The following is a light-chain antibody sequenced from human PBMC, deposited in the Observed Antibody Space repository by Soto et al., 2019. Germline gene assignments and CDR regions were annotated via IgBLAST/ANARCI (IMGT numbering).Light chain of an antibody. CDR1: QTISSW. CDR3: QHYFNIPLT. Sequence: DIQMTQSPSTLSGSVGDRVTITCRASQTISSWLAWYQQKPGKAPKLLIYKASTLKSGVPSRFSGSGSGTDFTLTINSLQPEDVAVYYCQHYFNIPLTFGGGTKVDIK. V-gene: IGKV1-5*03. CDR2: KAS. J-gene: IGKJ4*01.